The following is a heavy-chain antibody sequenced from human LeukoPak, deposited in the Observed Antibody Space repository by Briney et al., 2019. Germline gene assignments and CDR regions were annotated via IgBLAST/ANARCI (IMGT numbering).Heavy chain of an antibody. CDR3: AKEAHGSGSYPVFDY. D-gene: IGHD3-10*01. Sequence: GGSLRLSCAASGFTFTDYWMSWVRQAPGKGLEWVANIKHDGGEKYYVDSVKGRFTISRDNAKNSRYLQMNSLRAEDTAVYYCAKEAHGSGSYPVFDYWGQGTLVTVSS. J-gene: IGHJ4*02. CDR1: GFTFTDYW. CDR2: IKHDGGEK. V-gene: IGHV3-7*01.